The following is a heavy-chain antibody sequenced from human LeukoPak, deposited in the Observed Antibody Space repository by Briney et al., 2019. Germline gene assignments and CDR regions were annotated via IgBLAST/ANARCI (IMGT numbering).Heavy chain of an antibody. D-gene: IGHD2-15*01. CDR1: GYTFTSYA. Sequence: ASVKVSSKASGYTFTSYAMHWVRQAPGQRLEWMGWINAGNGNTKYSQKFQGRVTITRDTSASTAYMELSSLRSEDTAVYYCTREGPIAGPDYWGQGTLVTVSS. J-gene: IGHJ4*02. V-gene: IGHV1-3*01. CDR2: INAGNGNT. CDR3: TREGPIAGPDY.